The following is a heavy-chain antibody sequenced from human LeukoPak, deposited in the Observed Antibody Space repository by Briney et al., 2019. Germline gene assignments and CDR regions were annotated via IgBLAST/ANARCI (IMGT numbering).Heavy chain of an antibody. CDR2: ISAYNGNT. V-gene: IGHV1-18*01. CDR3: ARVGRYYDSSGYWY. Sequence: ASVKVSCKASGYTFTSYGIGWVRQAPGQGLEWMGWISAYNGNTNYAQKLQGRVTMTTDTSTSTAYMELRSLRSDDTAVYYCARVGRYYDSSGYWYWGQGTLVTVSS. CDR1: GYTFTSYG. J-gene: IGHJ4*02. D-gene: IGHD3-22*01.